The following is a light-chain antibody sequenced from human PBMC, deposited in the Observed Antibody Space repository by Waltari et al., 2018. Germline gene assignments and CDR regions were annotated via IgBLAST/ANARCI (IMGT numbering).Light chain of an antibody. CDR2: AAS. CDR1: QGISNR. J-gene: IGKJ5*01. Sequence: TFRASQGISNRLAWFQQKPGMAPKSLIYAASRLQSGVPPRFSGSGSGTDFTLTISSLQPEDFASYFCQQYKTYPITFGQGTRLEIK. CDR3: QQYKTYPIT. V-gene: IGKV1-16*01.